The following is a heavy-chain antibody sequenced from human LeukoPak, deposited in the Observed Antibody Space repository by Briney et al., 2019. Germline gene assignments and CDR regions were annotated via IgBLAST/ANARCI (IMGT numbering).Heavy chain of an antibody. CDR2: INHGGDT. CDR3: ASHKYPVQAFDI. Sequence: PSETLSLTCAVSGGSISSSNWWSWVRQPPGKGLEWIGEINHGGDTNYNSSLQSRVTLSVDTSRKQFSLILSSVTAADTAIYYCASHKYPVQAFDIWGQGTMVTVSS. D-gene: IGHD2/OR15-2a*01. V-gene: IGHV4-4*02. CDR1: GGSISSSNW. J-gene: IGHJ3*02.